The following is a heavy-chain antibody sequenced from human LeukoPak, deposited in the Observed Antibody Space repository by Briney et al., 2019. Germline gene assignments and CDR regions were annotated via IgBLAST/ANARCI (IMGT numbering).Heavy chain of an antibody. V-gene: IGHV3-7*03. CDR3: ARDSSSRARNWFDP. D-gene: IGHD6-13*01. CDR1: GFTLSSYW. J-gene: IGHJ5*02. CDR2: IKRDGSEE. Sequence: GGSLRLSCAASGFTLSSYWMSWVRQAPGKGLEWVANIKRDGSEEYYVDSVKGRFTISRDNAKNSLYLQMNSLRAEDTAVYYCARDSSSRARNWFDPWGQGTLVTVSS.